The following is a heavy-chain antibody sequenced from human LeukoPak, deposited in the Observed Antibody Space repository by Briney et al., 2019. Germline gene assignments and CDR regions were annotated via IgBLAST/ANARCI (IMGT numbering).Heavy chain of an antibody. CDR1: GYTFTTYY. CDR3: ARGGVLVTRPSDF. D-gene: IGHD4-17*01. V-gene: IGHV1-46*01. Sequence: GASVKISCKASGYTFTTYYIHWERQAPGQGLEWMGVINPSGGGTSYAPKFRDRVTMTRDTSTATVHMELSSLRSEDTAVYYCARGGVLVTRPSDFWGHGTLVTVSS. CDR2: INPSGGGT. J-gene: IGHJ4*01.